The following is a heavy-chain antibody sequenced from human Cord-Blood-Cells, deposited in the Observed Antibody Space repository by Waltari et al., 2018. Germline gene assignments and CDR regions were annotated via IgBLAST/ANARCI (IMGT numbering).Heavy chain of an antibody. V-gene: IGHV4-39*01. Sequence: QLQLQESGPGLVKPSETLSLTCTVSGGSISSSSYYWGWIRQPPGKGLEWIGSIYYSGSTDYNPSRKSRVTISVDTSKNQFSLKLSSVTAADTAVYYCARLPYSSSSQFDYWGQGTLVTVSS. CDR2: IYYSGST. J-gene: IGHJ4*02. CDR1: GGSISSSSYY. CDR3: ARLPYSSSSQFDY. D-gene: IGHD6-6*01.